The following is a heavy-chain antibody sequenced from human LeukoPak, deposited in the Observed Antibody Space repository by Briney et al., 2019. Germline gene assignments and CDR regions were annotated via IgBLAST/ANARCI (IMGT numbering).Heavy chain of an antibody. D-gene: IGHD4-17*01. CDR3: ARLKATVSIHAYFDS. CDR1: GGSFSSYY. CDR2: IDHSGST. J-gene: IGHJ4*02. V-gene: IGHV4-59*01. Sequence: SETLSLTCTVSGGSFSSYYWTWIRQPPGKGLEWIGYIDHSGSTNYNPSLKSRVSISSDTSKNQFSLELSSVAAADTAVYYCARLKATVSIHAYFDSWGQGTLVTVSS.